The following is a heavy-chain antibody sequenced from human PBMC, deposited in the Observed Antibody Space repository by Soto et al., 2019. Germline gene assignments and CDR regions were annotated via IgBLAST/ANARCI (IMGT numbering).Heavy chain of an antibody. V-gene: IGHV1-2*02. D-gene: IGHD3-22*01. CDR2: INPNSGGT. CDR1: GYTFTGYY. Sequence: QVQLVQSGAEVKKPGASVKVSCKASGYTFTGYYMHWVRQAPGQGLAWMGWINPNSGGTNYAQKFQGRVTMTRDTSISTAYMELSRLRSDDTAVYYCASSDYYDSSGYYLHYYYGMDVWGQGTTVTVSS. CDR3: ASSDYYDSSGYYLHYYYGMDV. J-gene: IGHJ6*02.